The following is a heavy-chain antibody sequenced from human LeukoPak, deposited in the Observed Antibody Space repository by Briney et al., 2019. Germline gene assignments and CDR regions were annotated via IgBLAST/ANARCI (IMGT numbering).Heavy chain of an antibody. Sequence: GKSLRLSCAASRFPFSTYGMHWVRQAPGKGLEWVAVTWDDGISRTYADSVKGRFTISRDNSHNTLYLEMNSLRAEDTAVYYCGVIPAATMLRDYWGQGTLVTVSS. CDR1: RFPFSTYG. CDR3: GVIPAATMLRDY. CDR2: TWDDGISR. V-gene: IGHV3-33*01. D-gene: IGHD2-2*01. J-gene: IGHJ4*02.